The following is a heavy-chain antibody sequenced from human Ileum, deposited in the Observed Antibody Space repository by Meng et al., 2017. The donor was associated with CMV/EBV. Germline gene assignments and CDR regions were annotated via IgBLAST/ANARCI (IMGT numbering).Heavy chain of an antibody. J-gene: IGHJ4*02. V-gene: IGHV7-4-1*02. CDR3: ARDGLSGRYFDY. CDR2: IDTNTGNP. Sequence: QVQLVQSGSELKKPGASVTVSCKASGYTFTSNNIICVRQAPGQGPEWMGWIDTNTGNPTYAQGFTGRFVFSFDTSVSTAYLQISSLKAEDTAVYYCARDGLSGRYFDYWGQGTLVTVSS. D-gene: IGHD1-26*01. CDR1: GYTFTSNN.